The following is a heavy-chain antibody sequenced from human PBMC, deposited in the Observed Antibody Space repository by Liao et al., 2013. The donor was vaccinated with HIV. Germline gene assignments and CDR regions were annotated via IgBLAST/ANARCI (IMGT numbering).Heavy chain of an antibody. CDR2: IYTSGNT. J-gene: IGHJ3*02. V-gene: IGHV4-61*02. CDR1: GGSVSSASYY. CDR3: ASEPIAAAGMGDAFDI. D-gene: IGHD6-13*01. Sequence: QVQLQESGPGLVKPSQTLSLTCTVSGGSVSSASYYWSWIRQPAGKGLEWIGRIYTSGNTNYNPSLKSRVTISVDTSKNQFSLKLSSVTAADTAVYYCASEPIAAAGMGDAFDIWGQGTMVTVSS.